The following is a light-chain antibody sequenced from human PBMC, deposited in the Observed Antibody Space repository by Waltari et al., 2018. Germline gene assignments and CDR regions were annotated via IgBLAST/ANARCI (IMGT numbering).Light chain of an antibody. Sequence: EIQMTQSPSSVSASVGDRVTITCRASQGISSWLAWYQQKPGKAPQLLIYAAASLQSGVPSRCSGSGSGTDFTLIISSLQPEDLATYYCQQGNTFPPTFGPGTKVEMK. J-gene: IGKJ3*01. V-gene: IGKV1-12*01. CDR1: QGISSW. CDR2: AAA. CDR3: QQGNTFPPT.